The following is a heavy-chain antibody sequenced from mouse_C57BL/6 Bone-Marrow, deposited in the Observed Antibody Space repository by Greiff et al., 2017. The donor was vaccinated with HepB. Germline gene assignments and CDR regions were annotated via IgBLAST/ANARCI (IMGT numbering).Heavy chain of an antibody. J-gene: IGHJ4*01. CDR1: GYTFTSYW. CDR2: IDPNSGGT. D-gene: IGHD2-5*01. V-gene: IGHV1-72*01. Sequence: QVHVKQPGAELVKPGASVKLSCKASGYTFTSYWMHWVKQRPGRGLEWIGRIDPNSGGTKYNEKFKSKATLTVDKPSSTAYMQLSSLTSEDSAVYYCARNSNPHYYAMDYWGQGTSVTVSS. CDR3: ARNSNPHYYAMDY.